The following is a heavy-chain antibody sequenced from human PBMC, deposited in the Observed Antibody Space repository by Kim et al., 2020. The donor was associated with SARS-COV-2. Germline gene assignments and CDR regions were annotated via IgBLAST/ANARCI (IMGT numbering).Heavy chain of an antibody. CDR1: GFTFSSYS. CDR2: ISSSSSYI. V-gene: IGHV3-21*01. D-gene: IGHD6-13*01. Sequence: GGSLRLSCAASGFTFSSYSMNWVRQAPGKGLEWVSSISSSSSYIYYADSVKGRFTISRDNAKNSLYLQMNSRRAEDTAVYYCARGPYSSSWDLFSVWGQGTLVTVSS. J-gene: IGHJ4*02. CDR3: ARGPYSSSWDLFSV.